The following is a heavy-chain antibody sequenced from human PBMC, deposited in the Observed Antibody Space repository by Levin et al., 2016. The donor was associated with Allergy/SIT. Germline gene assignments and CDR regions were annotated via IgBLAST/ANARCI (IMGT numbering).Heavy chain of an antibody. V-gene: IGHV3-11*01. J-gene: IGHJ6*03. CDR2: ISSSGSTI. CDR3: ARGQTYYYYYMDV. Sequence: VRQMPGKGLEWVSYISSSGSTIYYADSVKGRFTISRDNAKNSLYLQMNSLRAEDTAVYYCARGQTYYYYYMDVWGKGTTVTVSS.